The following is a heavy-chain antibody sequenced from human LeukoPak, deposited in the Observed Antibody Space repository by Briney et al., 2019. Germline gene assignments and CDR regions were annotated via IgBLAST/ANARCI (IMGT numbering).Heavy chain of an antibody. CDR2: IYNSGST. D-gene: IGHD1-26*01. V-gene: IGHV4-39*07. Sequence: SETLSLTCTVSGDSISAGSHYWGWIRQPPGKGPEWMGSIYNSGSTYYNPSFKSRVTLSVDTSKNQFSLRLSSVTAADTAVYYCAKDRVVGATPPDYWGQGTLVTVSS. J-gene: IGHJ4*02. CDR3: AKDRVVGATPPDY. CDR1: GDSISAGSHY.